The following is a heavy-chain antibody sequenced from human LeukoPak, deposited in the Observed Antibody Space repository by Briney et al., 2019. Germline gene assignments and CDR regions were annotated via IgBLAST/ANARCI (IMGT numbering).Heavy chain of an antibody. Sequence: SETLSLTCTVSGGSTDSNSWTWIRQPPGKGLEWIGYIYYSGTTNYNPSLKSRVTMSVDMSKNQFSLKLSSVTAADTAVYYCARCSSSWKNWFDPWGQGTLVTVSS. CDR2: IYYSGTT. J-gene: IGHJ5*02. CDR3: ARCSSSWKNWFDP. CDR1: GGSTDSNS. V-gene: IGHV4-59*01. D-gene: IGHD6-13*01.